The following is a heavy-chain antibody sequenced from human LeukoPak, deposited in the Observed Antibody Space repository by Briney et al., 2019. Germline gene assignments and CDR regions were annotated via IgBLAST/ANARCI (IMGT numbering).Heavy chain of an antibody. CDR2: ILSDGSKE. CDR3: ARDGYDILTGYSYWYFDL. J-gene: IGHJ2*01. V-gene: IGHV3-33*01. D-gene: IGHD3-9*01. Sequence: GGSLRLSCAASGFIFSSYGMHWVRQAPGKGLEWVAVILSDGSKEFYTDSVKGRFTISRDNSKNTLYLQMNSLRAEDTAVYYCARDGYDILTGYSYWYFDLWGRGTLVTVSS. CDR1: GFIFSSYG.